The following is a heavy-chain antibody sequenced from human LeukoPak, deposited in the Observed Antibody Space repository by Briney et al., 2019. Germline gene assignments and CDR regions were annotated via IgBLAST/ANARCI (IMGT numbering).Heavy chain of an antibody. CDR2: IYCSGST. D-gene: IGHD3-22*01. CDR3: ARDQYYYDSSGYSGAFDI. J-gene: IGHJ3*02. V-gene: IGHV4-59*01. CDR1: GGSISSYY. Sequence: SETLSLTCTVSGGSISSYYWSWIRQPPGKGLEWIGYIYCSGSTNYNPSLKSRVTISVDTSKNQFSLKLSSVTAADTAVYYCARDQYYYDSSGYSGAFDIWGQGTMVTVSS.